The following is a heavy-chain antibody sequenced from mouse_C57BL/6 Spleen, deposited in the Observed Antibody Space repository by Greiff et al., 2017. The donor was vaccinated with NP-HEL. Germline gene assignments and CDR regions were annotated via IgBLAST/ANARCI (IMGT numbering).Heavy chain of an antibody. D-gene: IGHD2-3*01. CDR2: IHPNSGST. CDR3: ARGLYDGIGSY. J-gene: IGHJ2*01. Sequence: QVQLQQPGAELVKPGDSVTLSCKASGYTFTSYWMHWVKQRPGQGLEWIGMIHPNSGSTNYNEKFKNKATLTVDKSSNTVYMQLISLTAEDSAVYDCARGLYDGIGSYWGQGTTLTAAS. V-gene: IGHV1-64*01. CDR1: GYTFTSYW.